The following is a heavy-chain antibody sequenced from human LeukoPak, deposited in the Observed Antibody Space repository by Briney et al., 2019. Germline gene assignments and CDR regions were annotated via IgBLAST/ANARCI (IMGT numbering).Heavy chain of an antibody. J-gene: IGHJ4*02. CDR2: IIPILGIA. CDR3: ARDRGASTDYFDY. V-gene: IGHV1-69*04. Sequence: SVKVSCKASGGTFSSYTISWVRQAPGQGLEWMGRIIPILGIANYAQKFQGRVTITADKSTSTAYMELSSLRSEDTAVCYCARDRGASTDYFDYWGQGTLVTVSS. D-gene: IGHD3-10*01. CDR1: GGTFSSYT.